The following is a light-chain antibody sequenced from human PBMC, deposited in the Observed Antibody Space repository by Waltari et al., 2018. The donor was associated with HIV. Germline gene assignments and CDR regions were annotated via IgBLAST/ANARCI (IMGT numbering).Light chain of an antibody. CDR1: STDVGGYKY. CDR2: DVS. CDR3: CSYAGSSTLL. Sequence: QSALTQPASVSASPGQSLTISCTGASTDVGGYKYVSWYQHPPGKAPKLMIYDVSARPSGVSNRFSGSKSGNTASLTISGLQAEDEADYYCCSYAGSSTLLFGGGTKVTVL. V-gene: IGLV2-23*02. J-gene: IGLJ3*02.